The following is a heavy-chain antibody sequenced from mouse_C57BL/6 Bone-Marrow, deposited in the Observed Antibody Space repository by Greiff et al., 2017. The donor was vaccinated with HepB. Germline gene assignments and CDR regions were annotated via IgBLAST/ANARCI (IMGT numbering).Heavy chain of an antibody. D-gene: IGHD2-4*01. V-gene: IGHV1-64*01. CDR1: GYTFTSYW. CDR2: IHPNSGST. J-gene: IGHJ2*01. CDR3: ARWDYDYGGDY. Sequence: VQLQQPGAELVKPGASVKLSCKASGYTFTSYWMHWVKQRPGQGLEWIGMIHPNSGSTNYNEKFKSKATLTVDKSSSTAYMQLSSLTSEDSAVYYCARWDYDYGGDYWGQGTTLTVSS.